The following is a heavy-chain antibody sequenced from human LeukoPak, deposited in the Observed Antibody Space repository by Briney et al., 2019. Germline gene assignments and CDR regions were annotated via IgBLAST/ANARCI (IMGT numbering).Heavy chain of an antibody. CDR3: ARSRYNYYYMDV. J-gene: IGHJ6*03. V-gene: IGHV3-74*01. CDR1: GFTFSSYW. CDR2: IDTDGSNT. Sequence: GGSLRLSCVASGFTFSSYWMQWVRQAPGKGLVWVSRIDTDGSNTDYADSVKGRFTISRDNAKNTLYLQMNSLKAEDTAVYYCARSRYNYYYMDVWGKGTTLTVSS.